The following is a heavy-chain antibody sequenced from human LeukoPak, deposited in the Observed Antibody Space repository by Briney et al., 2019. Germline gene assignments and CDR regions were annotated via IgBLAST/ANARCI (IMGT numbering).Heavy chain of an antibody. CDR3: GKSDIILVYQPGSWSDP. CDR2: ISHDGRTK. Sequence: PGKSLILSCVVSGFNFDNFAMHWVRQPLGKGLEWVAVISHDGRTKYYADSMKGRITISRDNSKNTLFLQMNSLRAEDTAVYYCGKSDIILVYQPGSWSDPWGQGTLVTVSS. D-gene: IGHD2-8*01. J-gene: IGHJ5*02. V-gene: IGHV3-30-3*02. CDR1: GFNFDNFA.